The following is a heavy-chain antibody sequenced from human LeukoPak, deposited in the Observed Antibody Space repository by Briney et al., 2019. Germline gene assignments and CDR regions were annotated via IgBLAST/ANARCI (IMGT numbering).Heavy chain of an antibody. CDR2: IHYRGST. CDR3: ARHADSSGYYYHFDY. CDR1: GGSISSYY. V-gene: IGHV4-59*08. Sequence: SETLSLTCSVSGGSISSYYWSWIRQSPEKGLEWIGYIHYRGSTNYNPSLKSRLTISVNTSKNHFSLKLSSVTAADTAVYYCARHADSSGYYYHFDYWGQGALVTVSS. D-gene: IGHD3-22*01. J-gene: IGHJ4*02.